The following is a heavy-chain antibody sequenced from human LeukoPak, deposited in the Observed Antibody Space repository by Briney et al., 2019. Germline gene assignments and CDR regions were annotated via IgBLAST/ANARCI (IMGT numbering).Heavy chain of an antibody. CDR2: ISVSGDWT. V-gene: IGHV3-23*01. CDR3: ANYRQSITAAGNSREFADY. D-gene: IGHD6-13*01. CDR1: GLNFSSYS. J-gene: IGHJ4*02. Sequence: QTGESLRLSCAASGLNFSSYSFHWVRQAPGKGLEWVSVISVSGDWTYYADSVKGRFTISRDNSKNTPYLQMNSLRAEDTAVSYCANYRQSITAAGNSREFADYWGQGTLVTVSS.